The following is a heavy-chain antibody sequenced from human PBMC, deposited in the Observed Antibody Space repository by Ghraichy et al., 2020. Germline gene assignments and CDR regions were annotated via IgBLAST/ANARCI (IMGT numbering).Heavy chain of an antibody. CDR1: GFTFSTYT. Sequence: SLRLSCTASGFTFSTYTMNWFRQAPGKGLEWVGLIRSKAYGGTTEYAASVKGRFTISRDDSKTIAYLQMNSLKTDDTAVYYCTGSRGSYGINAFDIWGQGTMVTVSS. CDR3: TGSRGSYGINAFDI. CDR2: IRSKAYGGTT. J-gene: IGHJ3*02. D-gene: IGHD1-26*01. V-gene: IGHV3-49*03.